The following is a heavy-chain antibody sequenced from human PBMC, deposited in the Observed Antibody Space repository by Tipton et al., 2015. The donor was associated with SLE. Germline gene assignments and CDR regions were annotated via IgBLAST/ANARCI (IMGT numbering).Heavy chain of an antibody. J-gene: IGHJ6*03. CDR2: IHYSGSS. CDR3: ARPDYYYYYMDV. V-gene: IGHV4-59*12. CDR1: GGSINGYF. Sequence: TLSLTCTVSGGSINGYFWSWIRQPPGKELEWIGYIHYSGSSHYSPSLESRVTISADTSKNQFSLMMRSVTAADTAVYYCARPDYYYYYMDVWGKGTTVTVSS.